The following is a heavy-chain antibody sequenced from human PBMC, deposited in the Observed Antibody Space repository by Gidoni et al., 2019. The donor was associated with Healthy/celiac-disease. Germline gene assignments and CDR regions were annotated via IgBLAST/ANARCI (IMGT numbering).Heavy chain of an antibody. D-gene: IGHD3-3*01. CDR3: ARPRYDFWRGYYNRYFDY. J-gene: IGHJ4*02. CDR2: INHSGST. CDR1: GGSFSVYY. V-gene: IGHV4-34*01. Sequence: QVQLQQWGAGLLKPSETLSLTCAVYGGSFSVYYWSWIRQPPGKGRAWIGEINHSGSTNYNPSLKSRVTISVDTSKNQFSLKLSSVTAADTAVYYCARPRYDFWRGYYNRYFDYWGQGTLVTVSS.